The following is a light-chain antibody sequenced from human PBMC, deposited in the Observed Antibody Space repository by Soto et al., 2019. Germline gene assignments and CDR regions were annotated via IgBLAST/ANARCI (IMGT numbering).Light chain of an antibody. CDR2: EVS. CDR1: SSDVGGYNY. Sequence: QSALTQLPSASGSPGQSVTISCTGTSSDVGGYNYVSWYQQHPGKAPKLMIYEVSKRPSGVADRFSGSKYGNTASLTVSGLQAEHEADYYCSSYAGSNNLVFGGGTK. V-gene: IGLV2-8*01. CDR3: SSYAGSNNLV. J-gene: IGLJ2*01.